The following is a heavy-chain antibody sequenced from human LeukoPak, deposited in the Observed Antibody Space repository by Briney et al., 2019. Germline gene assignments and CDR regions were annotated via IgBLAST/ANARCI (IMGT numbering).Heavy chain of an antibody. Sequence: WETLSLTCTVSARSISSYYWSWIRQPPGKGLEWVGYIYHSGRTKYNPSLKSRVTISVDTSKNQFSLKLSSVTAADTAVYYCARDYDSSGYSWFDPWGQGTLVTVSS. J-gene: IGHJ5*02. D-gene: IGHD3-22*01. CDR3: ARDYDSSGYSWFDP. CDR1: ARSISSYY. CDR2: IYHSGRT. V-gene: IGHV4-59*08.